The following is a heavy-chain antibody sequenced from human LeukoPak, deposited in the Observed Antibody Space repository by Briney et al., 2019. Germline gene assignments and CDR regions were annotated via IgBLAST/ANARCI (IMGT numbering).Heavy chain of an antibody. CDR2: ISSSSSYI. CDR1: GFTFSSYG. V-gene: IGHV3-21*01. J-gene: IGHJ3*02. CDR3: ARETRIPTAQGAFDI. Sequence: PGGSLRLSCAASGFTFSSYGMHWVRQAPGKGLEWVSSISSSSSYIYYADSVKGRFTISRDNAKNSLYPQMNSLRAEDTAVYYCARETRIPTAQGAFDIWGQGTMVTVSS. D-gene: IGHD2-15*01.